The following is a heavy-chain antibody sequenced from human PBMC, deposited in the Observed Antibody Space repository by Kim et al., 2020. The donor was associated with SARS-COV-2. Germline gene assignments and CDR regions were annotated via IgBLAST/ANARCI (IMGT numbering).Heavy chain of an antibody. CDR1: GFTFSTYA. D-gene: IGHD4-4*01. CDR3: AKVTTEIRASDY. Sequence: GGSLRLSCAASGFTFSTYAMSWVRQAPGKGLDWVSAISAGSTRTYYADSVKGRFTISRDNSKNTLYLQMNSLRAEDTAIYYCAKVTTEIRASDYWGQGTLVTVSS. CDR2: ISAGSTRT. V-gene: IGHV3-23*01. J-gene: IGHJ4*02.